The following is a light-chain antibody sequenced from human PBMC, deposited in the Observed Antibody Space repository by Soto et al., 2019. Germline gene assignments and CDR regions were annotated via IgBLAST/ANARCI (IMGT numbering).Light chain of an antibody. V-gene: IGLV1-47*02. J-gene: IGLJ3*02. CDR2: AND. CDR1: RSNIGSNY. Sequence: QSVLTQPPSASGTPGQRVIISCSGRRSNIGSNYVYWFQHLPGTAPKLLIYANDQRPSGVPDRFSGSKSGTSASLAISGLRSEDEADYYCAAWDDSLGGSWVFGGGTQLTVL. CDR3: AAWDDSLGGSWV.